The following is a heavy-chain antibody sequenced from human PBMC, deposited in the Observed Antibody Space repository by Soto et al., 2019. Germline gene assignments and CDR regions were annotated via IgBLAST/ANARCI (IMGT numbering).Heavy chain of an antibody. V-gene: IGHV4-39*01. CDR1: GGSVRSSTAF. CDR2: LYYGGTT. D-gene: IGHD5-12*01. Sequence: SETLSLTCSVSGGSVRSSTAFWGWVRQPPGKGLEWIVSLYYGGTTYYNPSLKSRVTISVDPSKNQFSLRLTSVTAADTGVYYCARPPDISRGYQGLDVWGQGTTVTVSS. CDR3: ARPPDISRGYQGLDV. J-gene: IGHJ6*02.